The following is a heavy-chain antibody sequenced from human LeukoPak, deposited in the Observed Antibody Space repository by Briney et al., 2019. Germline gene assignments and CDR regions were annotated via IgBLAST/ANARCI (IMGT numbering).Heavy chain of an antibody. CDR2: ISSSSRTI. CDR1: GFTFSRYS. D-gene: IGHD2-8*01. J-gene: IGHJ6*03. Sequence: PGGSLRLSCAASGFTFSRYSMNWVRQAPGKGREWVSYISSSSRTIHYADSVKGRFTISRYNAKNSLDLQMNSLIAEDTAVHYCARDRGGTVMVYTRGKDYYYMDVLGKGTTVTV. CDR3: ARDRGGTVMVYTRGKDYYYMDV. V-gene: IGHV3-48*01.